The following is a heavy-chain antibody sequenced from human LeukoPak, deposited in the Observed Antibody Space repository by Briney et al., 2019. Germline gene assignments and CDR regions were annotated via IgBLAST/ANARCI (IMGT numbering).Heavy chain of an antibody. CDR1: GGSISSFY. CDR2: IYYTGST. V-gene: IGHV4-59*01. Sequence: PSETLSLTCTVSGGSISSFYWSWIQQPPGKGLEWIGYIYYTGSTNYNPSLKSRLTISVDTSKNQFSLKLSSVTAADTAVYYCARASETLRRFDPWGQGTLVTVSS. J-gene: IGHJ5*02. CDR3: ARASETLRRFDP.